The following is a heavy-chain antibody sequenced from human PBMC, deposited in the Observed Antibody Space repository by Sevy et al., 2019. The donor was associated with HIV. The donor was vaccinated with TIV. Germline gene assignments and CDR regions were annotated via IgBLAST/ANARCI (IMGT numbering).Heavy chain of an antibody. V-gene: IGHV3-23*01. CDR1: GFTFSSYA. J-gene: IGHJ3*02. D-gene: IGHD3-3*01. CDR2: ISGSGGST. Sequence: GGSLRLSCAASGFTFSSYAMSWVRQAPGKGLEWVSAISGSGGSTYYADSVKGRFTISRDNSKNTLYLQMNSLRAEDTAVYYCAKASTFRSGFYRNDAFDIWGQGTMVSVSS. CDR3: AKASTFRSGFYRNDAFDI.